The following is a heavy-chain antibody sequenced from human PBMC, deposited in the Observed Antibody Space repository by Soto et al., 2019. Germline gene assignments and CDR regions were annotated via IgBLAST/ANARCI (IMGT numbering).Heavy chain of an antibody. D-gene: IGHD2-21*01. J-gene: IGHJ4*02. V-gene: IGHV3-48*01. CDR1: GFTFSSYS. CDR2: ISSSSSTI. Sequence: PGGSLRLSCAASGFTFSSYSMNWVRQAPGKGLEWVSYISSSSSTIYYADSVKGRFTISRDNAKNSLYLQMNSLRAEDTAVYYCARDGFQAIYYFDYWGQGTLVTVSS. CDR3: ARDGFQAIYYFDY.